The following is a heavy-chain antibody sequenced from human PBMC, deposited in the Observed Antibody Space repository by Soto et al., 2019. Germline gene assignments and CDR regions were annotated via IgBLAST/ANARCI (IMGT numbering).Heavy chain of an antibody. CDR2: VYYTGTT. CDR3: ARDTGLTGMFDR. J-gene: IGHJ5*02. V-gene: IGHV4-59*01. CDR1: GGSIGSYH. D-gene: IGHD3-16*01. Sequence: QVLLQESGPGQVKPSETLSLTCTVSGGSIGSYHWSWVRQPPGKGLEWIASVYYTGTTNYNPSLGSRVTVSIDAPENQISLKLTSVTAADTAFYYCARDTGLTGMFDRWGQGTLVTVSS.